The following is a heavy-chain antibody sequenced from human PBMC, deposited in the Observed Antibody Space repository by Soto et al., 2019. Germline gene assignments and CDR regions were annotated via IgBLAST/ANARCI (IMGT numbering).Heavy chain of an antibody. D-gene: IGHD2-21*01. CDR1: NFSISSGYY. V-gene: IGHV4-38-2*02. J-gene: IGHJ4*02. CDR2: IYHTGHT. CDR3: ARGRGEVSLPMSLAFDV. Sequence: SGTLSLTCTVSNFSISSGYYWGGIRQSPRQGLEWIATIYHTGHTYYNPSLKSRVTISVDTSENQFSLKLTSMTAADTAFYYCARGRGEVSLPMSLAFDVWGQATM.